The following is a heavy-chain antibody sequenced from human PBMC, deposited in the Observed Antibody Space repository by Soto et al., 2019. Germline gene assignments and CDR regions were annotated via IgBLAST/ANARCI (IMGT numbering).Heavy chain of an antibody. CDR3: ARLNGYCVSTNCHGYYGMDV. V-gene: IGHV4-39*01. D-gene: IGHD2-2*03. J-gene: IGHJ6*02. CDR1: SAPVSSTTYT. CDR2: VYYGGRS. Sequence: SETLSLTCTVSSAPVSSTTYTWGWIRRPPGKGLEWVASVYYGGRSYYNPTLNSRVTISVDTSKNQFSLRMTSVTAADTAVYYCARLNGYCVSTNCHGYYGMDVSGQATTVTVSS.